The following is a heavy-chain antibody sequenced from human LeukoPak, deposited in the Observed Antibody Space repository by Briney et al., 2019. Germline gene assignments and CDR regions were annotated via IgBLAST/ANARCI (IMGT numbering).Heavy chain of an antibody. J-gene: IGHJ5*02. CDR3: ATTYYYDSSGYESGWFDP. Sequence: GSLRLSCAASGFTFSSYWMSWVRQPPGNGLEWIGEINHSGSTNYNPSLKSRVTISVDTSKNQFSLKLSSVTAADTAVYYCATTYYYDSSGYESGWFDPWGQGTLVTVSS. CDR2: INHSGST. CDR1: GFTFSSYW. D-gene: IGHD3-22*01. V-gene: IGHV4-34*08.